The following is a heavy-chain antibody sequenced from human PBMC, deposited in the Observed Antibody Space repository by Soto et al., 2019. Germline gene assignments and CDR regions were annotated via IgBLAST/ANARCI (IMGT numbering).Heavy chain of an antibody. CDR2: ISAYNGNT. CDR1: GYTFTSYG. V-gene: IGHV1-18*01. Sequence: QVQLVQSGAEVKKPGASVKVSCKASGYTFTSYGISWVRQAPGQGLEWMGWISAYNGNTNYAQKLQGRVTMTTDTSTSTADMELRSLRSDDTAVYYCARIEWPPHESYYGMDVWGQGTTVTVSS. CDR3: ARIEWPPHESYYGMDV. D-gene: IGHD5-12*01. J-gene: IGHJ6*02.